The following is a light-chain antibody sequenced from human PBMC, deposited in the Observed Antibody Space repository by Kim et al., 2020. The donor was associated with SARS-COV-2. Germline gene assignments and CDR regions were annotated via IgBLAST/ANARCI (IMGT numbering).Light chain of an antibody. J-gene: IGKJ1*01. CDR1: QRLNSN. CDR3: QQYNDWPT. Sequence: SVSPGERATPACRASQRLNSNLAWYQQKPGQAPRLLIYAASTRATGIPARFSGSGTATEFTLTISSLRSEDFAVYYCQQYNDWPTFGQGTKVDIK. CDR2: AAS. V-gene: IGKV3-15*01.